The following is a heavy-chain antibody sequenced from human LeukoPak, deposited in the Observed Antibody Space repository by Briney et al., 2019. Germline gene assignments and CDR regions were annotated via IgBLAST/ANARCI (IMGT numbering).Heavy chain of an antibody. V-gene: IGHV4-34*01. CDR3: ARRRAFDI. CDR2: INHSGST. Sequence: PSETLSLTCAVYGGSFSGYYWSWIRQPPGKGLEWTGEINHSGSTNYNPSLKSRVTISVDTSKNQFSLKLSSVTAADTAVYYCARRRAFDIWGQGTMVTVSS. J-gene: IGHJ3*02. CDR1: GGSFSGYY.